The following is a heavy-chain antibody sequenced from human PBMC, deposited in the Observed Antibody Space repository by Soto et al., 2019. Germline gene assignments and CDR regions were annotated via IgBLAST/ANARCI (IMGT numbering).Heavy chain of an antibody. CDR2: IYYSGST. CDR3: ARSHGFGFLEWLNYFDY. D-gene: IGHD3-3*01. V-gene: IGHV4-39*01. Sequence: QLQLQESGPGLVKPSETLSLTCTVSGGSISSSSYYWGWIRQPPGKGLEWIGSIYYSGSTYYNPSLKGRVTISVDTSKNQFSLKLSSVTAADTAVYYCARSHGFGFLEWLNYFDYWGQGTLVTVSS. J-gene: IGHJ4*02. CDR1: GGSISSSSYY.